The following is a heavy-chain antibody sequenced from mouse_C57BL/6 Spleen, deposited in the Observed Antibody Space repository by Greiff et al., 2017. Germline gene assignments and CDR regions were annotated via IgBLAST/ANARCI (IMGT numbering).Heavy chain of an antibody. D-gene: IGHD2-13*01. CDR2: ISYSGST. Sequence: VQLQQSGPGMVKPSQSLSLTCTVTGYSITSGYDWHWIRHFPGNKLEWMGYISYSGSTNYNPSLKSRISITHDTSKNHFFLKLNSVTTEDTATYYCARGLGLYFDYWGQGTTLTVSS. V-gene: IGHV3-1*01. CDR1: GYSITSGYD. J-gene: IGHJ2*01. CDR3: ARGLGLYFDY.